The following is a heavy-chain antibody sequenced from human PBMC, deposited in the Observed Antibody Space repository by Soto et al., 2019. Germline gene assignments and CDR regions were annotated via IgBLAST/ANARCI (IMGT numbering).Heavy chain of an antibody. CDR1: GGSISSSSYY. CDR3: ASTNYDFWADYYYYGMDV. D-gene: IGHD3-3*01. J-gene: IGHJ6*02. Sequence: QLQLQESGPGLVKPSETLSLTCTVSGGSISSSSYYWGWIRQPPGKGLEWIGSIYYSGSTYYNPSLKSRVTISVDTSKNQFSLKLSSVTAADTAVYYCASTNYDFWADYYYYGMDVWGQGTTVTVSS. V-gene: IGHV4-39*01. CDR2: IYYSGST.